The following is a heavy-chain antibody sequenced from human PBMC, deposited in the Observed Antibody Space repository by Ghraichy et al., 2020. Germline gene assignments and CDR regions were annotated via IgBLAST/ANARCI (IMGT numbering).Heavy chain of an antibody. D-gene: IGHD3-10*01. V-gene: IGHV6-1*01. CDR3: ARTEFLAQVNWFDP. CDR2: TYYRSKWYN. CDR1: GDSVSSKSAA. J-gene: IGHJ5*02. Sequence: SQTLSLTCVISGDSVSSKSAAWNWIRQSPSRGLEWLGRTYYRSKWYNDYAVSVQSRITINPDTSKNQFSLQLNSVTPEDTAVYYCARTEFLAQVNWFDPWGQGTQVTVSS.